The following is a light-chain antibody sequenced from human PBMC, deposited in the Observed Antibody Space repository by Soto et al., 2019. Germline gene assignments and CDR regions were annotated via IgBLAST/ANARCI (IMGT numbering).Light chain of an antibody. CDR2: DAS. CDR1: QSVSSN. V-gene: IGKV3-15*01. J-gene: IGKJ2*01. Sequence: DIVMTQSPGTLSVSPGERATLSCRASQSVSSNLAWYQQKPGQAPRLLIYDASTMAPGIPARFSGSGSGTDFTLSISSLQYEDFAVYFCQQYNTWPPYTFGQGTKLEI. CDR3: QQYNTWPPYT.